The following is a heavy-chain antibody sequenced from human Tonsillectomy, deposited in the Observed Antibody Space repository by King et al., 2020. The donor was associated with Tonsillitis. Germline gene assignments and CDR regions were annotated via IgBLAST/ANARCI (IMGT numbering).Heavy chain of an antibody. CDR3: ARAPVTTREYYFDY. CDR1: GGSISSGGYS. Sequence: LQLQESGSGLVKPSQTLSLTCAVSGGSISSGGYSWSWIRQPPGKGLEWIGYIYHSGSTYYNPSIKSRVTISVDRSKNQFSLKLSSVTAADTAVYYCARAPVTTREYYFDYWGQGTLVTVSS. J-gene: IGHJ4*02. D-gene: IGHD4-17*01. CDR2: IYHSGST. V-gene: IGHV4-30-2*01.